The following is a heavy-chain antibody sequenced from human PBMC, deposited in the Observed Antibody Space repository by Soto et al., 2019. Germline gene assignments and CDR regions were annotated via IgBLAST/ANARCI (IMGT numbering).Heavy chain of an antibody. CDR3: NSYPDFWGGHTPL. CDR1: GFSITNTW. D-gene: IGHD3-3*01. V-gene: IGHV3-15*07. CDR2: VKSKADGGTA. Sequence: EVQLVESGGGLVQPGGSLSLSCAASGFSITNTWMHWVRQAPGKGLEWVGRVKSKADGGTADHAAPVKGRFTVSRDDSKNTQYLQMNSLKMEDTAVYYCNSYPDFWGGHTPLWGQGTLVTVSS. J-gene: IGHJ4*02.